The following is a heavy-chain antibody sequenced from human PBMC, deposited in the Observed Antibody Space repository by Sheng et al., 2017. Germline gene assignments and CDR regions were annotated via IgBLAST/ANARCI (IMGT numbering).Heavy chain of an antibody. Sequence: QVQLVESGGGVVQPGRSLRLSCAASGFTFSSYGMHWVRQAPGKGLEWVAVIWYDGSNKYYADSVKGRFTISRDNSKNTLYLQMNSLRAEDTAVYYCARGDPHKYCSSTSCPTWYYYYGMDVWDQGP. J-gene: IGHJ6*02. CDR1: GFTFSSYG. V-gene: IGHV3-33*01. CDR2: IWYDGSNK. CDR3: ARGDPHKYCSSTSCPTWYYYYGMDV. D-gene: IGHD2-2*01.